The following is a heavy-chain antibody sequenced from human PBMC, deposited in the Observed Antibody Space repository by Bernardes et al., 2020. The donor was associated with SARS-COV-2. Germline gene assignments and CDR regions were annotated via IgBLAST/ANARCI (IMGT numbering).Heavy chain of an antibody. J-gene: IGHJ5*02. Sequence: VGSLRLSCAASGFTFSDYALMWVRQAPGKGLEWVSVISGSGEDTDYADSMKGRFTISRDNSKNTLYLEMNSLRAEDTAVYYCAKAITMVRGIHNNWFDPWGQGTLVTVSS. CDR2: ISGSGEDT. CDR3: AKAITMVRGIHNNWFDP. V-gene: IGHV3-23*01. D-gene: IGHD3-10*01. CDR1: GFTFSDYA.